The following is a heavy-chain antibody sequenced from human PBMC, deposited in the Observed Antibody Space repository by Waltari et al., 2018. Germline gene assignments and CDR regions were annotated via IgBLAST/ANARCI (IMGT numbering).Heavy chain of an antibody. CDR1: SYTFSDYG. CDR2: ISGNNGHT. J-gene: IGHJ5*02. Sequence: QVQLVQSGAEVKKPGASVKVSCKASSYTFSDYGISWMRQAPGQGLEWMGWISGNNGHTNHAEKFQGRLIMTEDTSTTTVYMELTDLTSDDTAIYYCARERHRLMEEGYLMALDPWGQGTLVTVSS. V-gene: IGHV1-18*01. CDR3: ARERHRLMEEGYLMALDP. D-gene: IGHD3-22*01.